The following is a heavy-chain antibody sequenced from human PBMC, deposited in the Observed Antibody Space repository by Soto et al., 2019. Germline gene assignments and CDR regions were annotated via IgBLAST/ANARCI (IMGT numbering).Heavy chain of an antibody. J-gene: IGHJ3*02. CDR3: TQGLNDAFDI. V-gene: IGHV3-7*03. Sequence: LRLSCSASGFTSTNFWMNWVRQAPGKGLEWVANINQDGSVKYYVDSVKGRFTISRDNAKNSVFLQMDRLRIEDTAVYYCTQGLNDAFDIWGQGTMVTVSS. CDR2: INQDGSVK. D-gene: IGHD6-19*01. CDR1: GFTSTNFW.